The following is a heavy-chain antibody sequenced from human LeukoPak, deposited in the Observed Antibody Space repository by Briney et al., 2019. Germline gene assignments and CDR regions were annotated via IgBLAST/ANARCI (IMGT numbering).Heavy chain of an antibody. CDR1: GFTFSSSA. CDR2: ISYGGTTK. D-gene: IGHD3-9*01. CDR3: AKAESPDILSGYYRSYFDH. V-gene: IGHV3-30*04. J-gene: IGHJ4*02. Sequence: GSLRLSCAASGFTFSSSAVHWVRQAPGKGLEWVAVISYGGTTKIYAESVKGRFTISRDNSKDTLYLQMNSLTTEDTAVYYCAKAESPDILSGYYRSYFDHWGQGTLVTVSS.